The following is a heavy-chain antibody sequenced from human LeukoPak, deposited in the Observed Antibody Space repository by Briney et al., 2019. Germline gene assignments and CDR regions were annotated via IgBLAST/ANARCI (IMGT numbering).Heavy chain of an antibody. CDR1: GGSVSSSSYY. CDR2: MSYDGRT. V-gene: IGHV4-39*01. CDR3: QSRYLEWLLEY. J-gene: IGHJ4*02. Sequence: SETLSLTCTVSGGSVSSSSYYWGWVRQSPGKGLEWIGSMSYDGRTHNNSSLESRVTMSVDTSKNQFSLRLSSVTAADTAVYYCQSRYLEWLLEYWGQGTLVTVSS. D-gene: IGHD3-3*01.